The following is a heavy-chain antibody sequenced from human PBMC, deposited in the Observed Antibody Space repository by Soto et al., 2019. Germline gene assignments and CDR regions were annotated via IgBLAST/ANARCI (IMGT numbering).Heavy chain of an antibody. J-gene: IGHJ3*02. V-gene: IGHV1-18*01. CDR1: GYTFINYG. CDR2: INPYNDNT. D-gene: IGHD3-22*01. Sequence: QVQLVQSGAEVKKPGASVKVSCKTSGYTFINYGFSWVRQAPGQGLEYMGWINPYNDNTDYPQKFQGRVTMTTDTSTSTSYMELRSLRSDDTAVYYFARVPSSGYHNAFDIWGQGTMVTVSS. CDR3: ARVPSSGYHNAFDI.